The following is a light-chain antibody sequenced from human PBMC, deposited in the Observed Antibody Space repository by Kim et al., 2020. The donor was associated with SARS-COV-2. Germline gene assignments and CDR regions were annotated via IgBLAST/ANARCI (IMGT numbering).Light chain of an antibody. CDR2: WAS. CDR3: QQYYSTPPS. Sequence: RANLNCKSSQTVLYNSNKKNYLAWYQQKPGQAPKLLIYWASIRESGVSDRFSGSGSETDFTLTISSLQAEDVAVYYCQQYYSTPPSFGQGTKLEI. J-gene: IGKJ2*03. V-gene: IGKV4-1*01. CDR1: QTVLYNSNKKNY.